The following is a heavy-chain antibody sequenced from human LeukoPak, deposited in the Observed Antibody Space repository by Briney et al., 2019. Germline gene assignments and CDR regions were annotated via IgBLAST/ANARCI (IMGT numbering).Heavy chain of an antibody. V-gene: IGHV3-7*01. J-gene: IGHJ4*02. CDR3: ARDDGFSCYSY. CDR1: GFTFSSYW. Sequence: GGSLRLSCAASGFTFSSYWMTWVRQAPGKGLEWVANMNLDGSEKYYVDSVKGRFIISRDNAKNSLFLQMNSLIAEDTAVYYCARDDGFSCYSYWGQGTLVTVSS. D-gene: IGHD3/OR15-3a*01. CDR2: MNLDGSEK.